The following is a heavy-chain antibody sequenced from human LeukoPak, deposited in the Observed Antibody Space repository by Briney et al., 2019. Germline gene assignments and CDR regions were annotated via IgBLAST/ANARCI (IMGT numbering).Heavy chain of an antibody. Sequence: SQTLSLTCTVSGGSISSGDYYWRWIRQPPGKGLEWIGYIYYSGSTYYNPSLKSRVTISVDTSKNQFSLKLSSVTAADTAVYYCARENLPYYFDYWGQGTLVTVSS. CDR3: ARENLPYYFDY. J-gene: IGHJ4*02. CDR1: GGSISSGDYY. V-gene: IGHV4-30-4*08. CDR2: IYYSGST.